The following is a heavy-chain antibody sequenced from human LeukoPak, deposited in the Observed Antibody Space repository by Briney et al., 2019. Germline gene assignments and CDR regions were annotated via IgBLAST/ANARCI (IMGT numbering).Heavy chain of an antibody. J-gene: IGHJ3*02. CDR2: IDDGGNT. Sequence: SETLSLTCSVYGGSFSDYFWSWIRQSPGKGLEWIGEIDDGGNTNYNPSLMSRVIVSMEKSKKQFSLVMRSGAAADTAVYYCARFSRITWGDWGDAFDIWGQGTTVIVSS. CDR3: ARFSRITWGDWGDAFDI. CDR1: GGSFSDYF. D-gene: IGHD2-21*02. V-gene: IGHV4-34*01.